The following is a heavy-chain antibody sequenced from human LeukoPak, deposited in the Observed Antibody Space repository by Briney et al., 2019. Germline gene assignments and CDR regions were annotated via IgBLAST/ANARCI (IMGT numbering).Heavy chain of an antibody. CDR3: ASDGIAEADRWARFDY. Sequence: GGSLRLSCAASGFTVSSCYMSWVRQAPGKGLEWVSEIYTGGSTYYADSVKGRFTISRDNSKNTVYLQMNTLRAEDTAVYLCASDGIAEADRWARFDYWGQGTLVTVSS. D-gene: IGHD6-19*01. J-gene: IGHJ4*02. CDR2: IYTGGST. V-gene: IGHV3-53*01. CDR1: GFTVSSCY.